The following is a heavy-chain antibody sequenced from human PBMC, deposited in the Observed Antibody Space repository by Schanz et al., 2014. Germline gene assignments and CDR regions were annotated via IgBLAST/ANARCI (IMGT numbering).Heavy chain of an antibody. D-gene: IGHD3-16*01. V-gene: IGHV3-30*03. Sequence: VQLVESEGGLVQPGGSLRLSCEGSGFSFSDYWMGWVRQAPGKGLEKVAVTSTDGTKTYYAASVRGRFTISRDNSKNTVYLQMNSLRSEDTAVYYCTRDRGALINHNDALDLWGQGTMVSVSS. CDR1: GFSFSDYW. J-gene: IGHJ3*01. CDR2: TSTDGTKT. CDR3: TRDRGALINHNDALDL.